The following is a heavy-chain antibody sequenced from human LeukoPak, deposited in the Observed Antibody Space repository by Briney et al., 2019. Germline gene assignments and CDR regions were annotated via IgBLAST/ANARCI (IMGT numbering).Heavy chain of an antibody. CDR3: ARTAGIAVAGSRQYFDY. J-gene: IGHJ4*02. CDR1: GGSISSSSYY. V-gene: IGHV4-39*01. D-gene: IGHD6-19*01. CDR2: FYYSGNT. Sequence: SETLSLTCSVSGGSISSSSYYWGWIRQPPGNGLEWIGSFYYSGNTYYNPSLKSRVTISVDTSKNESSLKLRSVTAADTAVYYCARTAGIAVAGSRQYFDYWGQGMLVTVSS.